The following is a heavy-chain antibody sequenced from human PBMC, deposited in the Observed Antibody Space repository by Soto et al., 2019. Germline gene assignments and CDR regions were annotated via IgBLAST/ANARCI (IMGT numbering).Heavy chain of an antibody. D-gene: IGHD3-16*02. Sequence: SETLSLTCTVSGGSISSYYWGWIRQPPGKGLEWIGYIYYSGSTNYNPSLKSRVTISLDTSKNQFSLKLSSVTAADTAVYYCARSPSFTTGRHPGYYYGMDVWGQGTTVTVSS. V-gene: IGHV4-59*01. CDR2: IYYSGST. CDR3: ARSPSFTTGRHPGYYYGMDV. J-gene: IGHJ6*02. CDR1: GGSISSYY.